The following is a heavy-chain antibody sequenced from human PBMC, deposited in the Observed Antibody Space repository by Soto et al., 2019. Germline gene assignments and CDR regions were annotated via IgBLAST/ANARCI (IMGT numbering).Heavy chain of an antibody. D-gene: IGHD3-9*01. CDR1: GFTFSTYG. V-gene: IGHV3-33*01. Sequence: QVQVVESGGGVVKPGRSLRLSCAASGFTFSTYGMHWVRQAPGKGLEWVALVWSDGSKKYYADSVKGRFTISRDNCKETMHLQMNRLRAEDTAVYYCVRVFDTYYFDLWGQGTLVTVST. CDR2: VWSDGSKK. CDR3: VRVFDTYYFDL. J-gene: IGHJ4*02.